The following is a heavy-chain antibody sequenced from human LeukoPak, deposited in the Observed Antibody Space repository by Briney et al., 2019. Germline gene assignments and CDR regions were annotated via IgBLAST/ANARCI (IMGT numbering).Heavy chain of an antibody. J-gene: IGHJ6*03. D-gene: IGHD3-9*01. CDR3: ARRGYYDILTGYSDYYMDV. CDR2: IYYSGST. Sequence: SETLSLTCTVSGGSISSSSYYWGWIRQPPGKGLEWIGSIYYSGSTYYNPSLKSRVTISVDTSKNQFSLKLSSVTAADTAVYYCARRGYYDILTGYSDYYMDVWGKGTTVTISS. CDR1: GGSISSSSYY. V-gene: IGHV4-39*07.